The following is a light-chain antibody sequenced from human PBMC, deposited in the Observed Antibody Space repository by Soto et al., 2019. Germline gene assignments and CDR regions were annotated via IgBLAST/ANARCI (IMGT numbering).Light chain of an antibody. CDR1: SSDVGGYDY. CDR2: DVS. V-gene: IGLV2-14*01. J-gene: IGLJ1*01. CDR3: SSFTSSTSRV. Sequence: QSALTQPASVSGSPGQSITISCTGSSSDVGGYDYVSWYQQYPGKAPKLMIYDVSNRPSGVSNRFSGSKSGNTASLTISGFQADDEADDYCSSFTSSTSRVLGMGTKAAV.